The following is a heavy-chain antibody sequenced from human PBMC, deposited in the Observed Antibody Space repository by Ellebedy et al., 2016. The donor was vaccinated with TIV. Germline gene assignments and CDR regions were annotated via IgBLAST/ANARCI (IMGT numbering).Heavy chain of an antibody. D-gene: IGHD1-26*01. CDR2: ISYDGGAI. Sequence: GESLKISCAASGFTFRSYAMTWVRQSPGKGLEWVSAISYDGGAIFYGDSVKGRFTISRDNSKNKLYLQMNSLGAEDTAVYYCAKLDSGSNSGNWGQGTLVTVSS. V-gene: IGHV3-23*01. J-gene: IGHJ4*02. CDR3: AKLDSGSNSGN. CDR1: GFTFRSYA.